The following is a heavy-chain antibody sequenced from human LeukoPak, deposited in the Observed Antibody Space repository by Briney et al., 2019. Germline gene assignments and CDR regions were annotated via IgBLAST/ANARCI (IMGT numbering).Heavy chain of an antibody. Sequence: ASVKVSCKASGYSFTGYYIHWVRQAPGQGLEWMGWIDPNSGGTKCAQNFQGSVTMTRDTSITTAYMEVSRLISDDTAVYYCARAYTYGSGPRYYWFMDVWGQGTTVTVSS. CDR3: ARAYTYGSGPRYYWFMDV. V-gene: IGHV1-2*02. CDR2: IDPNSGGT. D-gene: IGHD3-10*01. J-gene: IGHJ6*02. CDR1: GYSFTGYY.